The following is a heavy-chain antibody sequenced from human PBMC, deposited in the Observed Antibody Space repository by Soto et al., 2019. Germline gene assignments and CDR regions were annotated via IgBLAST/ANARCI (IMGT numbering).Heavy chain of an antibody. CDR2: INAGNGNT. V-gene: IGHV1-3*01. D-gene: IGHD2-2*01. Sequence: QVQLVQSGAEVKKPGASVKVSCKASGYTFTSYAMHWVRQAPGQRLEWMGWINAGNGNTKNSQKFQGRVTITRDTSASTAYMELSSLRSEDTAVYYCARGGGIVVVPAATGAFDIWGQGTMVTVSS. CDR1: GYTFTSYA. J-gene: IGHJ3*02. CDR3: ARGGGIVVVPAATGAFDI.